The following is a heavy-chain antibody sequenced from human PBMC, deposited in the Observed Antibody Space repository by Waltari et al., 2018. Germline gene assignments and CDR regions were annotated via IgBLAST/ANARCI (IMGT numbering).Heavy chain of an antibody. CDR1: GDSVSGYYW. D-gene: IGHD2-15*01. Sequence: QLQLQESGPRLVKPSGTLSLTCTVSGDSVSGYYWWGWVRQSPVKGLEWIGQIHGSGKPNYNPSLESRVTISLDTSNNQCSLRLTYATAADTAVYYCARDRGRGLYLDSWGQGTLVTVSP. V-gene: IGHV4-4*02. CDR2: IHGSGKP. J-gene: IGHJ4*02. CDR3: ARDRGRGLYLDS.